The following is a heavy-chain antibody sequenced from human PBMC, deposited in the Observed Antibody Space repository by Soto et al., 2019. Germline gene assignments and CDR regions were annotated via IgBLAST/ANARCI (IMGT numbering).Heavy chain of an antibody. CDR2: ISGSGGST. V-gene: IGHV3-23*01. J-gene: IGHJ6*02. CDR3: AKVIKWFHHLDYYGMDV. CDR1: GFTFSSYA. D-gene: IGHD3-22*01. Sequence: GGSLRLSCAASGFTFSSYAMSWVRQAPGKGLEWVSAISGSGGSTYYADSVKGRFTISRDNSKNTLYLQMNSLRAEDTAVYYCAKVIKWFHHLDYYGMDVWGQGTTVTVSS.